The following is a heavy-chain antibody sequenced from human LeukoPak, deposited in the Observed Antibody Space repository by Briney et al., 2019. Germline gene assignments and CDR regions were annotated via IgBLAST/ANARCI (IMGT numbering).Heavy chain of an antibody. J-gene: IGHJ4*02. CDR2: VCGGTDK. Sequence: GGSLRLSCVASGFTYNVHGMTWVRQAPGEGLEWVASVCGGTDKHYADSVKGRFIASRDNSKITLYLQMNSLRAEDTAVYFCAKRGVVIRVILVGFHKEAYYFDSWGQGALVTVSS. CDR3: AKRGVVIRVILVGFHKEAYYFDS. CDR1: GFTYNVHG. V-gene: IGHV3-23*01. D-gene: IGHD3-22*01.